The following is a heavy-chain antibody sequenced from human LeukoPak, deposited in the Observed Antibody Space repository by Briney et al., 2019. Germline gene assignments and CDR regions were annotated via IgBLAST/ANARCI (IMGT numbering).Heavy chain of an antibody. CDR2: MKEDGSET. V-gene: IGHV3-7*03. J-gene: IGHJ4*02. D-gene: IGHD7-27*01. CDR3: ARLRPGAHFDS. Sequence: GGSLRLSCAASGSIFSCCWMAWVRQAPGKGLEWVAHMKEDGSETYYVGSVKGRFTISRDNAKNSLYLQMNSLKVEDTAVYYCARLRPGAHFDSWGQGTLVTVSA. CDR1: GSIFSCCW.